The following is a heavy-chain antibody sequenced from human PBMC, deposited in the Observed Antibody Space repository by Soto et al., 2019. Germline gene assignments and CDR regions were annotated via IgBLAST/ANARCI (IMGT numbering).Heavy chain of an antibody. J-gene: IGHJ3*02. CDR1: GYSFTSYW. CDR2: IYPGDSDT. Sequence: GESLKISCKGSGYSFTSYWIGWVRQMPGKGLEWMGIIYPGDSDTRYSPSFQGQVTISADKSIRTAYLQWSSLKASDTAMYYCARETQTYDSSGYYFAFDIWGQGTMVTVS. V-gene: IGHV5-51*01. D-gene: IGHD3-22*01. CDR3: ARETQTYDSSGYYFAFDI.